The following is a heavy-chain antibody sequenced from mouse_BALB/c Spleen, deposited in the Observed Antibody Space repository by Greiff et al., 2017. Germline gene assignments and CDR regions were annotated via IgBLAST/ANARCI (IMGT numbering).Heavy chain of an antibody. CDR1: GYTFTDYN. D-gene: IGHD3-3*01. Sequence: VQLKQSGPELVKPGASVKISCKASGYTFTDYNMHWVKQSHGKSLEWIGYIYPYNGGTGYNQKFKSKATLTVDNSSSTAYMELRSLTSEDSAVYYCARGGRGDYWYFDVWGAGTTVTVSS. CDR2: IYPYNGGT. V-gene: IGHV1S29*02. CDR3: ARGGRGDYWYFDV. J-gene: IGHJ1*01.